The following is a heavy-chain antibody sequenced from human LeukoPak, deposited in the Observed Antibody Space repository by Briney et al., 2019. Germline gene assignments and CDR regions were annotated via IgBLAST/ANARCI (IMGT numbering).Heavy chain of an antibody. CDR1: GFTFSSYA. CDR3: AKDRLRYYDSSGYKDY. D-gene: IGHD3-22*01. CDR2: ISWNSGSI. J-gene: IGHJ4*02. V-gene: IGHV3-9*01. Sequence: PGGSLRLSCAASGFTFSSYAMSWVRQAPGKGLEWVSGISWNSGSIGYADSVKGRFTISRDNAKNSLYLQMNSLRAEDTALYYCAKDRLRYYDSSGYKDYWGQGTLVTVSS.